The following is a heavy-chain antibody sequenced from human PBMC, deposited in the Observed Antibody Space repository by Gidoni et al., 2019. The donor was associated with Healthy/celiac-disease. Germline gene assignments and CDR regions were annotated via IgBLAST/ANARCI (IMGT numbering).Heavy chain of an antibody. D-gene: IGHD1-20*01. CDR3: ARDPYNWNDGGLAY. Sequence: QVQRVESAGGVVQPGRSLSPACAEAGVTCSSYGMPWVRQDPGKGLEWVAVIWYDGSNKYYADSVKGRFTISRDNSKNTLYLQLNSLRAEDTAVYYCARDPYNWNDGGLAYWGQGTLVTVSS. V-gene: IGHV3-33*01. CDR2: IWYDGSNK. CDR1: GVTCSSYG. J-gene: IGHJ4*02.